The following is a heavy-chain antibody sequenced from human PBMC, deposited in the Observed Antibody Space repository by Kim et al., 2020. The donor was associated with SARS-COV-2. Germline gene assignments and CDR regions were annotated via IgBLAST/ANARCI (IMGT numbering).Heavy chain of an antibody. J-gene: IGHJ6*02. Sequence: GGSLRLSCAASGFTFSSYEMNWVRQAPGKGLEWVSYISSSGSIIYYADSVKGRFTISRDNAKNSLYLQMNSLRAEDTAVYYCALGDTDYYYYDMDVWGQGTTVTVSS. V-gene: IGHV3-48*03. CDR1: GFTFSSYE. CDR3: ALGDTDYYYYDMDV. CDR2: ISSSGSII. D-gene: IGHD4-17*01.